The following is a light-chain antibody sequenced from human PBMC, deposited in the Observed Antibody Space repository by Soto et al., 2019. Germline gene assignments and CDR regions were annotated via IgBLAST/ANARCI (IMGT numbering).Light chain of an antibody. Sequence: DIQMTQSPSTLSASVGGRVTITCRASQSISSWLAWYQQKPGKAPKLLIYKASSLESGVPSRFSGSGSGTDFTLTISRLEPEDFAVYYCQQYGSSPWTFGRGTKVDI. V-gene: IGKV1-5*03. CDR2: KAS. CDR1: QSISSW. J-gene: IGKJ1*01. CDR3: QQYGSSPWT.